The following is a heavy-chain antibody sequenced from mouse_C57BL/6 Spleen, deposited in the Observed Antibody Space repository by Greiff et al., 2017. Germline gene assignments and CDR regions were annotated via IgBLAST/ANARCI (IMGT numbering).Heavy chain of an antibody. V-gene: IGHV5-16*01. J-gene: IGHJ2*01. CDR3: ARVRSYFYY. CDR2: INYDGSST. CDR1: GFTFSDYY. Sequence: EVKLMESEGGLVQPGSSMKLSCTASGFTFSDYYMAWVRQVPEKGLEWVANINYDGSSTYYLDSLKSRFIISRDNAKNILYLQMSSLKSEDTATYYCARVRSYFYYWGQGTTLTVSS.